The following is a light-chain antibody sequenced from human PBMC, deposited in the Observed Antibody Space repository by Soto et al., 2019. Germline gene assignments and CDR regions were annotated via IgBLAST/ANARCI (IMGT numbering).Light chain of an antibody. CDR3: QQYGSAPLT. CDR2: GAA. CDR1: QDVYINS. Sequence: EIVLTQSPGTLSLSPGERATLSCRASQDVYINSLAWYQQKPDQPPRLLIYGAATRASAVPDRFSGSGSGADFALTITRLEPEDFAVYFCQQYGSAPLTFGPGTRVDLK. J-gene: IGKJ3*01. V-gene: IGKV3-20*01.